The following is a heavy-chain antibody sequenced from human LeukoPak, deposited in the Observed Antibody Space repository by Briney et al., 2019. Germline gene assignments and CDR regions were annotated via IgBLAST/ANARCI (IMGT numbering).Heavy chain of an antibody. CDR3: AREGPGQWLPRY. D-gene: IGHD6-19*01. CDR1: GFTFSSYS. Sequence: GGSLRLSYAASGFTFSSYSMNWVRQAPGKGLEWVSSISSSSSYIYYADSVKGRFTIARDNAKNSLYLQMNSLRAEDTAVYYCAREGPGQWLPRYWGQGTLVTVSS. J-gene: IGHJ4*02. V-gene: IGHV3-21*01. CDR2: ISSSSSYI.